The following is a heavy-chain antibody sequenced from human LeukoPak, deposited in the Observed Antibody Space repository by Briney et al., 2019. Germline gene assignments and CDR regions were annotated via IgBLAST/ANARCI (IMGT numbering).Heavy chain of an antibody. CDR3: ARGGLYYDSGRVAYYYMDV. Sequence: GASVKVSCKASGYSFTSYGIAWLRHAPGQGLEYVGWIGTYTGNTNYGQKFKGRVTMTTDTSTSTAYMELRSLRSDDTAVYFCARGGLYYDSGRVAYYYMDVWGKGTTVTVSS. CDR1: GYSFTSYG. V-gene: IGHV1-18*01. J-gene: IGHJ6*03. D-gene: IGHD3-10*01. CDR2: IGTYTGNT.